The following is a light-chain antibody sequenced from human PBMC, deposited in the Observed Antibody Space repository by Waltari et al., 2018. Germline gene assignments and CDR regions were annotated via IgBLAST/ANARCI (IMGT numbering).Light chain of an antibody. CDR1: QSISSY. CDR3: QQSYSTPPFT. Sequence: DIQMTQSPSSLSASVGDRVTITCRASQSISSYLNWYQQKPGKAPKLLIYAASSLQSGVPSRISCSGSGTDFTLTISSLQPEDFATYYCQQSYSTPPFTFGPGTKVDIK. V-gene: IGKV1-39*01. J-gene: IGKJ3*01. CDR2: AAS.